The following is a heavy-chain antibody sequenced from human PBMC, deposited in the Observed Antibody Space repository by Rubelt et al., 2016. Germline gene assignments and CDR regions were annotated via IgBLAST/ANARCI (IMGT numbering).Heavy chain of an antibody. V-gene: IGHV1-8*01. D-gene: IGHD5-24*01. CDR1: GYAFGTYA. Sequence: QVQLVQSGAEVKKPGDSLKVSSKASGYAFGTYAISWVRQAPGQGLEWMGWMNPSSGNTGEVRKFQGVVTMTRDTATTTVYMELSSLISDDTAVYYCARYQDGVSLDFWGQGTLVTVSS. J-gene: IGHJ4*02. CDR2: MNPSSGNT. CDR3: ARYQDGVSLDF.